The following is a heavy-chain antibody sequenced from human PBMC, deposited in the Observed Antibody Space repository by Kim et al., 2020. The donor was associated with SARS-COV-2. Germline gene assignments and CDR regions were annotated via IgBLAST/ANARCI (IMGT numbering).Heavy chain of an antibody. D-gene: IGHD1-1*01. Sequence: STSSAQKFQGRVTMTRDTSTSTVYMELSSLRSEDTAVYYCARALEGAFDIWGQGTMVTVSS. V-gene: IGHV1-46*01. CDR3: ARALEGAFDI. J-gene: IGHJ3*02. CDR2: ST.